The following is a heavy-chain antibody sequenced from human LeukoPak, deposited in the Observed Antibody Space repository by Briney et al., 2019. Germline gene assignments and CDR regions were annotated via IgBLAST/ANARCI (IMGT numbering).Heavy chain of an antibody. J-gene: IGHJ3*02. CDR2: IYCSGST. Sequence: SETLSLTCTVSGGSISSYYWSWIRQPPGKGLEWIGYIYCSGSTNYNPSLKSRVTISVDTSKNQFSLKLSSVTAADTAVYYCARGRSGYSYVHDAFDIWGQGTMVTVSS. CDR3: ARGRSGYSYVHDAFDI. CDR1: GGSISSYY. D-gene: IGHD5-18*01. V-gene: IGHV4-59*01.